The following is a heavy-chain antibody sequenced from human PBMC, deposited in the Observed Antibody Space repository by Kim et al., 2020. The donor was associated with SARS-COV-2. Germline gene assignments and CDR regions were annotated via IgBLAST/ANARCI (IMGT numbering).Heavy chain of an antibody. CDR3: ARQQYYYDSSGYWGPYNWFDP. D-gene: IGHD3-22*01. Sequence: GGSLRLSCAASGFTVSSNYMSWVRQAPGKGLEWVSVIYSGGSTYYADSVKGRFTISRDNSKNTLYLQMNSLRAEDTAVYYCARQQYYYDSSGYWGPYNWFDPWGQGTLVTVSS. CDR2: IYSGGST. CDR1: GFTVSSNY. V-gene: IGHV3-53*01. J-gene: IGHJ5*02.